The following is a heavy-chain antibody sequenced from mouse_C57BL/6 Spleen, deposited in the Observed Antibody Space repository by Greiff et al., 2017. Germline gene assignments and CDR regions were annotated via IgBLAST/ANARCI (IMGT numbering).Heavy chain of an antibody. D-gene: IGHD2-5*01. V-gene: IGHV1-82*01. CDR2: IYPGDGDT. CDR3: ARSYYSKDYAMDY. J-gene: IGHJ4*01. CDR1: GYAFSSSW. Sequence: QVQLKQSGPELVKPGASVKISCKASGYAFSSSWMNWVKQRPGKGLEWIGRIYPGDGDTNYNGKFKGKATMTADKSSSTAYMQLSSLTSEDSAVYFCARSYYSKDYAMDYGGQGTSVTVSS.